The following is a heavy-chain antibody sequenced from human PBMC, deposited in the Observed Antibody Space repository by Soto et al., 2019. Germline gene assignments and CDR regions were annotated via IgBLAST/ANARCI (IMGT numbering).Heavy chain of an antibody. Sequence: GQSLQISGNGCGYRLTTYWIGCVRPMPGKGLEWMGIIYPGDSDTRYSPSFQGQVTISADKSISTAYLQWSSLKASDTAMYYCARHPYGDYDYLYVWGPGITVTVAS. CDR2: IYPGDSDT. V-gene: IGHV5-51*01. CDR3: ARHPYGDYDYLYV. D-gene: IGHD4-17*01. CDR1: GYRLTTYW. J-gene: IGHJ6*03.